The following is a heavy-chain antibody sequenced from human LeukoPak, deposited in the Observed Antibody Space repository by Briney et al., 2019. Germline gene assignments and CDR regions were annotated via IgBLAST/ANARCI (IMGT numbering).Heavy chain of an antibody. J-gene: IGHJ5*02. CDR1: GFTFSRYE. V-gene: IGHV3-48*03. Sequence: PGGSLRLSCAASGFTFSRYEMNWIRQAPGQGLEWVAHISGSGSTIYYADSVKGRFTISRDNAKNLLCLQMNSLRVEDTAIYHCVRDRGPLAGGQWWFDPWGQGTLVTVSS. D-gene: IGHD2-8*01. CDR2: ISGSGSTI. CDR3: VRDRGPLAGGQWWFDP.